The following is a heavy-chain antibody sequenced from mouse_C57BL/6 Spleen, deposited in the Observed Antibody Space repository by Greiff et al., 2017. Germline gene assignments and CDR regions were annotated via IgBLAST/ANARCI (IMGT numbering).Heavy chain of an antibody. CDR1: GYTFTSYW. V-gene: IGHV1-64*01. D-gene: IGHD1-1*01. Sequence: QVQLQQPGAELVKPGASVKLSCKASGYTFTSYWMHWVKQRPGQGLEWIGMIHPNSGSTNYNEKFKSKATLTVDNSSSTAYMQLSSLTSEDSAVYYSAREWDYYGSGFAYWGQGTLVTVSA. CDR3: AREWDYYGSGFAY. CDR2: IHPNSGST. J-gene: IGHJ3*01.